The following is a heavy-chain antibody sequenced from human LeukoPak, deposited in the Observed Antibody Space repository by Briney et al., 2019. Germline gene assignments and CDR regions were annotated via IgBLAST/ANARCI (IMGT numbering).Heavy chain of an antibody. J-gene: IGHJ4*02. CDR3: ARDPDYDSSGSNDY. V-gene: IGHV3-7*01. CDR2: IKQDGSEK. Sequence: GRSLRLSCAASGFTFSSYWMSWVRQAPGKGLEWVANIKQDGSEKYYVDSVKGRFTISRDNAKNSLYLQMNSLRAEDTAVYYCARDPDYDSSGSNDYWGQGTLVTVSS. D-gene: IGHD3-22*01. CDR1: GFTFSSYW.